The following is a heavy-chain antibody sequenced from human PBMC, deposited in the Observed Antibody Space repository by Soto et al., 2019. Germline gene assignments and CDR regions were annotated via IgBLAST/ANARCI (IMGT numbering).Heavy chain of an antibody. Sequence: ASVKVSCKASGYTFTSYGISWVRQAPGQGLEWMGWISAYNGNTNYAQKLQGRVTMTTDTSTSTAYMELRSLRSDDTAVYYCARSRRTSSTSCYDDWGQGTLVTVSS. D-gene: IGHD2-2*01. J-gene: IGHJ4*02. CDR3: ARSRRTSSTSCYDD. V-gene: IGHV1-18*01. CDR2: ISAYNGNT. CDR1: GYTFTSYG.